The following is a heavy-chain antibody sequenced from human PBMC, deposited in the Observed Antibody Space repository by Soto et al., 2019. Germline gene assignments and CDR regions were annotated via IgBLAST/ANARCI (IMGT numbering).Heavy chain of an antibody. V-gene: IGHV4-39*01. CDR3: AAGLAVAGLYYYYYGMDV. CDR2: IHYSGST. D-gene: IGHD6-19*01. CDR1: GGSISSSSYY. Sequence: SETLSLTCTVSGGSISSSSYYWGWIRQPPGKGLEWIGSIHYSGSTYYNPSLKSRVTISVDTSKNQFSLKLSSVTAADTAVYYCAAGLAVAGLYYYYYGMDVWGQGTTVTVSS. J-gene: IGHJ6*02.